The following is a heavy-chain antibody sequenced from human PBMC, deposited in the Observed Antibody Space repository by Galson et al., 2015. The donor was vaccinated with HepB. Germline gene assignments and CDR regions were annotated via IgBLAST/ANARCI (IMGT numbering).Heavy chain of an antibody. D-gene: IGHD2-2*01. Sequence: LSLTCTVSGGSISSGSYYWSWIWQPAGKGLEWTGRIYTSGSTNYNPSLKSRVTMSVDTSKNQFSLKLSSVTAADTAVYYCARVSPAAIGSSAFDIWGQGTMVTVSS. J-gene: IGHJ3*02. V-gene: IGHV4-61*02. CDR1: GGSISSGSYY. CDR3: ARVSPAAIGSSAFDI. CDR2: IYTSGST.